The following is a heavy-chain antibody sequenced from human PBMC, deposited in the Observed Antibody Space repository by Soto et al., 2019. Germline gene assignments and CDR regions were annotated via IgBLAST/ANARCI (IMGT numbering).Heavy chain of an antibody. Sequence: ASVKVSCKASGYTFTSYGISWVRQAPGQGLEWMGWISAYNGNTNYAQKLQGRVTMTTDTSTSTAYMGLRSLRSDDTAVYYCAREPKGYCSSTSCSKPPYYYYGMDVWGQGTTVTVSS. CDR3: AREPKGYCSSTSCSKPPYYYYGMDV. CDR2: ISAYNGNT. J-gene: IGHJ6*02. CDR1: GYTFTSYG. V-gene: IGHV1-18*04. D-gene: IGHD2-2*01.